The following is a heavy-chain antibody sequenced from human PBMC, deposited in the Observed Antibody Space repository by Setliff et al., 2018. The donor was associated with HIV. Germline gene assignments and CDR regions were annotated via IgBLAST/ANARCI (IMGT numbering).Heavy chain of an antibody. J-gene: IGHJ3*02. CDR1: GDTFSNSL. CDR3: ARSRVHYYYDSSGYPTRYDAFDI. V-gene: IGHV1-69*10. CDR2: IIPILGIA. Sequence: SVKVSCKASGDTFSNSLVTWVRQAPGQGLEWMGGIIPILGIANYAQKFQGRVTITADKSTSTAYMELSSLRSEDTAVYYCARSRVHYYYDSSGYPTRYDAFDIWGQGTMVTVSS. D-gene: IGHD3-22*01.